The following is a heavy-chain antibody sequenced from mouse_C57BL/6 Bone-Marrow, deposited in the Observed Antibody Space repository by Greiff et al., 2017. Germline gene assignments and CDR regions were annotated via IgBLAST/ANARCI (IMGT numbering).Heavy chain of an antibody. Sequence: EVQVVESGGGLVQPGGSLKLSCAASGFTFSDYYMYWVRQTPEKRLEWVAYISNGGGSTYYPDTVKGRFTISRDNAKNTLYLQMSRLKSEDTAMYYCARPDYDGAWFAYWGQGTLVTVSA. J-gene: IGHJ3*01. CDR1: GFTFSDYY. CDR2: ISNGGGST. D-gene: IGHD2-4*01. V-gene: IGHV5-12*01. CDR3: ARPDYDGAWFAY.